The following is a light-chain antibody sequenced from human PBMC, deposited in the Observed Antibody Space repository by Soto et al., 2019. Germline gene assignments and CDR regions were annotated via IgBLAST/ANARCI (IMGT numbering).Light chain of an antibody. V-gene: IGKV3-20*01. J-gene: IGKJ4*01. CDR2: GAS. CDR1: QSVSISY. CDR3: QQYDSSPPFALT. Sequence: ENVLTQSPGTLFLSPGERATLSCRASQSVSISYLAWYQQRPGQAPRLLIYGASSRATGIPDRFSGRGSGTAFTLTINTLEPEDFAVYCCQQYDSSPPFALTFGGGTTVDIK.